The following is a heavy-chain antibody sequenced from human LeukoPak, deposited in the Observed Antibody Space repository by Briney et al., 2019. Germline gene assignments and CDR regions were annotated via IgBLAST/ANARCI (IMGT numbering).Heavy chain of an antibody. V-gene: IGHV4-59*08. CDR3: ARHVPLPGIAVAGFDY. D-gene: IGHD6-19*01. Sequence: SETLSLTCTVSGGSISSYYWSWIRQPPGKGLEWIGYIYYSGSTNYNPSLKSRVTISVDTSKNQFSLKLSSVTAADTAVYYCARHVPLPGIAVAGFDYWGQGTLVTVSS. J-gene: IGHJ4*02. CDR1: GGSISSYY. CDR2: IYYSGST.